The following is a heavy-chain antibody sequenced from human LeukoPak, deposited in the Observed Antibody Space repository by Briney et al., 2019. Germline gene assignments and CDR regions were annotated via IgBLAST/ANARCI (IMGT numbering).Heavy chain of an antibody. V-gene: IGHV4-39*07. CDR1: GGSISSSSYY. J-gene: IGHJ4*02. D-gene: IGHD5-18*01. CDR3: ARGGYSYGYGISSFDY. CDR2: IYYSGST. Sequence: PSETLSLTCTVSGGSISSSSYYWGWIRQPPGKGLEWIGSIYYSGSTNYNPSLKSRVTISVDTSKNQFSLKLSSVTAADTAVYYCARGGYSYGYGISSFDYWGQGTLVTVSS.